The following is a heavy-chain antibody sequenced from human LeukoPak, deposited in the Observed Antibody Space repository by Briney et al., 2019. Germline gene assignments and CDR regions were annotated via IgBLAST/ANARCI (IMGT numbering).Heavy chain of an antibody. J-gene: IGHJ5*02. D-gene: IGHD3-10*01. CDR3: WHPLIQGAVS. CDR1: GFTFSETW. Sequence: GGSLRLSCAASGFTFSETWMSWARQAPGKGLEWVANIRPDGSSGAYVDSVKGRFAISRDNAKSSLSLQMNTLRVEDTAVYYCWHPLIQGAVSWGQGTLVTVSS. CDR2: IRPDGSSG. V-gene: IGHV3-7*01.